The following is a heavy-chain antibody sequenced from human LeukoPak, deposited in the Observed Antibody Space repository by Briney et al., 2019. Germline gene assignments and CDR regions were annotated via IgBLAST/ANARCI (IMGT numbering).Heavy chain of an antibody. CDR1: DGSITSYY. Sequence: SETLSLTCTVSDGSITSYYWNWIRQPPGKGLEWIGNIYNSGSTDYNPSLESRVTISVNTSKNQISLKLSSVTAADTAVYYCARDKGPYWYFDLWGRGTLVTVSS. CDR2: IYNSGST. J-gene: IGHJ2*01. CDR3: ARDKGPYWYFDL. V-gene: IGHV4-59*01.